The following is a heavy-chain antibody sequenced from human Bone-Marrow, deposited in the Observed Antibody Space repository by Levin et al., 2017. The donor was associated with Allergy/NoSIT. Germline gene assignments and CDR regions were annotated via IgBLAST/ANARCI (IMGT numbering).Heavy chain of an antibody. V-gene: IGHV4-39*01. J-gene: IGHJ4*02. CDR2: IYYTGDT. D-gene: IGHD1-14*01. CDR1: GGSISSSSYY. CDR3: ARRYTTRVDY. Sequence: KPSETLSLTCTGSGGSISSSSYYWGWVRQPPGKGLEWIGSIYYTGDTYYNPSLKNRVAISVDTSKNQFSLKLSSVTAADTAVYFCARRYTTRVDYWGQGTLVTVSS.